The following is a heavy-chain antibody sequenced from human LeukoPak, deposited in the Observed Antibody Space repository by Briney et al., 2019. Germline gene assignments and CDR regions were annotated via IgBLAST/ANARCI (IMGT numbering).Heavy chain of an antibody. V-gene: IGHV4-59*08. Sequence: SETLSLTCTVSGGSISSYYGGWIRQPPGKGLEWIGYIYYSGSTNYNPSLKSRVTISVDTSKNQFSLKLSSVTAADTAVYYCARHSGDYWGQGTLVTVSS. CDR1: GGSISSYY. CDR2: IYYSGST. J-gene: IGHJ4*02. CDR3: ARHSGDY.